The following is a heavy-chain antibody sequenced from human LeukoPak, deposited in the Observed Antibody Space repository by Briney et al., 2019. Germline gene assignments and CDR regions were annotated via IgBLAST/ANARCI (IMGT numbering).Heavy chain of an antibody. Sequence: GASVKVSCKASGYTFTGFHMHWVRQAPGQGLEWMRWINPNSGGTNYAQKFQGRVTMTRDTSISTVYMELSRLRSDDTAVYYCARDRLRLRYERTNWFDPWGQGTLVTVSS. D-gene: IGHD2-15*01. J-gene: IGHJ5*02. CDR3: ARDRLRLRYERTNWFDP. CDR2: INPNSGGT. CDR1: GYTFTGFH. V-gene: IGHV1-2*02.